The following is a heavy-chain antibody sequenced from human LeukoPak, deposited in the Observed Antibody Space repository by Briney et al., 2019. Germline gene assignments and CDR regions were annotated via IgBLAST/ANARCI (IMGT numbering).Heavy chain of an antibody. CDR3: AKGLRTGVGPYRGYHYYMDV. Sequence: GGSLRLSCAASGFTFSNYWMTWVRQAPGKGLKWVSTINDNGAGTYYADSVNGRFTVSRDNSYNTVSLQMNSLRDEDTGVYYCAKGLRTGVGPYRGYHYYMDVWGRGATVIVSS. CDR1: GFTFSNYW. V-gene: IGHV3-23*01. J-gene: IGHJ6*03. CDR2: INDNGAGT. D-gene: IGHD3-16*01.